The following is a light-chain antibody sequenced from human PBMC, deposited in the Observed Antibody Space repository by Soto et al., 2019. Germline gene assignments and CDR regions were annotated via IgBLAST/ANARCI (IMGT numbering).Light chain of an antibody. CDR1: QTIGTY. Sequence: DIQMTQSPPSLSASVGDRVTITCRASQTIGTYLNWYQKKPEKPPKLLIYDASNLQTGVPSRFSDSGSGAEFALTISSLQPEDFATYYCQQSYTSPRTFGQGTKLDIK. CDR3: QQSYTSPRT. J-gene: IGKJ2*01. CDR2: DAS. V-gene: IGKV1-39*01.